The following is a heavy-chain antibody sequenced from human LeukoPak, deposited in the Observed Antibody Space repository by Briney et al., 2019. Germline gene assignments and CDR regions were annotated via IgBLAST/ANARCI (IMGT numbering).Heavy chain of an antibody. CDR2: ISQDGSEE. Sequence: GGSLRLSCAASGFTFTRYWMAWIRQTPGKGLEWLTNISQDGSEEYYVDSVRGRFTTSRDNAKNSLYLQMNNLRAEDTAVYYCARDDYYDSSGSYGYWGQGTLVTVSS. J-gene: IGHJ4*02. CDR1: GFTFTRYW. V-gene: IGHV3-7*01. D-gene: IGHD3-22*01. CDR3: ARDDYYDSSGSYGY.